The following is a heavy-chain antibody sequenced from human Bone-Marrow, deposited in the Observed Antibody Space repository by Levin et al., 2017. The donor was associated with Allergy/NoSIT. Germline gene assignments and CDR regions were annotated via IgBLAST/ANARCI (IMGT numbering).Heavy chain of an antibody. CDR2: INHSGST. Sequence: SETLSLTCAVYGGSFSGYYWSWIRQPPGKGLEWIGEINHSGSTNYNPSLKSRVTISVDTSKNQFSLMLSSVTAADTAVYYCARVSYGDTDYWGQGTLVTVSS. J-gene: IGHJ4*02. CDR3: ARVSYGDTDY. CDR1: GGSFSGYY. V-gene: IGHV4-34*01. D-gene: IGHD4-17*01.